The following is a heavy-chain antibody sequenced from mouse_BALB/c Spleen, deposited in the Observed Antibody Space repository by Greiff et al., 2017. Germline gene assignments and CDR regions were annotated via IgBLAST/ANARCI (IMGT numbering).Heavy chain of an antibody. CDR1: GYTFTSYY. D-gene: IGHD2-1*01. CDR3: TRGGNYAYFDY. V-gene: IGHV1S81*02. Sequence: VQLQQSGAELVKPGASVKLSCKASGYTFTSYYMYWVKQRPGQGLEWIGEINPSNGGTNFNEKFKSKATLTVDKSSSTAYMQLSSLTSEDSAVYYCTRGGNYAYFDYWGQGTTLTVSS. CDR2: INPSNGGT. J-gene: IGHJ2*01.